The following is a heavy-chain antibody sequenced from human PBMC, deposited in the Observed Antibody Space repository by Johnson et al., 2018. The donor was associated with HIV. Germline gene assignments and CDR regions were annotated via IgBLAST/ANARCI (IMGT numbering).Heavy chain of an antibody. J-gene: IGHJ3*02. Sequence: QVQLVESGGGLVKPGGSLRLSCAASGFTFSNAWMSWVRQAPGKGLEWVAFIRYDGSNKYYADSLKGRFTISRDNSKNMLYLQMSSLRAEDTAVYYCARGRGALDIWGQGTMVTVSS. V-gene: IGHV3-30*02. CDR1: GFTFSNAW. D-gene: IGHD3-16*01. CDR2: IRYDGSNK. CDR3: ARGRGALDI.